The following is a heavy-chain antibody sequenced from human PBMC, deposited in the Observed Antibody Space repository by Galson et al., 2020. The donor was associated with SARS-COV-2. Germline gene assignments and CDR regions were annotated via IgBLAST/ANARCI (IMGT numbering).Heavy chain of an antibody. Sequence: SGPTLAKPTHTLTLPRTFSQFPLTTFALGVAWVSHPPGKSLECLALIYLNDDKFYSPSLKSRLTITKDTSQNQVVLTMTNMDPVDTGTYFCARSPLTGFDYFDEWGQGARVTVSS. CDR3: ARSPLTGFDYFDE. V-gene: IGHV2-5*01. CDR1: QFPLTTFALG. CDR2: IYLNDDK. J-gene: IGHJ4*02.